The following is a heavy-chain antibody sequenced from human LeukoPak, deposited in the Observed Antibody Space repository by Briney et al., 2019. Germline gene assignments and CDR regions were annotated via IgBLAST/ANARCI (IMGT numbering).Heavy chain of an antibody. D-gene: IGHD6-25*01. CDR2: IWSDATEK. V-gene: IGHV3-33*08. J-gene: IGHJ5*02. Sequence: GGSLRLSCAASGFTYSHNGMHWGRQPPGNGLELVAVIWSDATEKYYGDAVKAPFTISRHNSRNTLYLHMNSPRAEDSAVYYCTRDKDNSGWSPFDPWGQGTLVTVSS. CDR3: TRDKDNSGWSPFDP. CDR1: GFTYSHNG.